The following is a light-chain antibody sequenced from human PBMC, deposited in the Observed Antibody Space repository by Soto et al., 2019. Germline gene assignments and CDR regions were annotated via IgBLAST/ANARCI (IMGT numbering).Light chain of an antibody. J-gene: IGLJ1*01. V-gene: IGLV2-14*01. CDR3: CSYTTSNTRQIV. CDR2: DVS. Sequence: QSALTQPGSVSGSPGQAITISCTGTSSDVGGYNYVSWYQQHPGKAPKFMIYDVSNRPSGVSNRFSGSKSGNTASLTISGLQADDESDYYCCSYTTSNTRQIVFGTGTKVTVL. CDR1: SSDVGGYNY.